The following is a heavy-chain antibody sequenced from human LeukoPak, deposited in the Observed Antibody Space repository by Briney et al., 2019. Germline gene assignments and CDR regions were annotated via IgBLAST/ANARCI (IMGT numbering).Heavy chain of an antibody. CDR2: IYSSGST. J-gene: IGHJ6*03. Sequence: SETLSLTCTVSGDSISSGNYYWTWIRQPAGKGLEWIGRIYSSGSTNYNPSLKSRVTMSVDTSKNQFSLKLSSVTAADTAVYYCARVPLFGWAPYYYYYYMDVWGKGTTVTVSS. CDR1: GDSISSGNYY. CDR3: ARVPLFGWAPYYYYYYMDV. D-gene: IGHD3-10*01. V-gene: IGHV4-61*02.